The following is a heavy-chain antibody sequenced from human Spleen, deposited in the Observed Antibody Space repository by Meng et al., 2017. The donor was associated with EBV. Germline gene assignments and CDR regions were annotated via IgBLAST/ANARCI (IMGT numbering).Heavy chain of an antibody. CDR3: ARGYDRSCYYD. CDR2: IKPNSGGT. CDR1: GYTFTDYY. V-gene: IGHV1-2*06. D-gene: IGHD3-22*01. J-gene: IGHJ4*02. Sequence: QAHLARSGSEVETPGAAGRVSCKASGYTFTDYYMHWVRQAPGQGLEWMGRIKPNSGGTNFAQKFQGRVTMTRDTAISTAYMDLSGLTSDDTAVYYCARGYDRSCYYDWGQGTLVTVSS.